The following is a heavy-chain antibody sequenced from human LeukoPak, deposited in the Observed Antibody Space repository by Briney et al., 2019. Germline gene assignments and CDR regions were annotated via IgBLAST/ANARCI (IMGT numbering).Heavy chain of an antibody. CDR2: IYYSGST. D-gene: IGHD3-22*01. J-gene: IGHJ4*02. Sequence: SQTLSLTCTVSGGSISSGSYYWSWIRQHPGKGLEWIGYIYYSGSTYYNPSLKSRVTISVDTSKNQFSLKLSSVTAADTAVYYCAGWNYYDSSGYRPIDYWGQGTLVTVSS. V-gene: IGHV4-31*03. CDR1: GGSISSGSYY. CDR3: AGWNYYDSSGYRPIDY.